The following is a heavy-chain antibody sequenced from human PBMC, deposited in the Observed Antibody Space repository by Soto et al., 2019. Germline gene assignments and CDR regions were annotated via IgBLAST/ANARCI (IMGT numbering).Heavy chain of an antibody. CDR3: ARGGNGSGSYVPLAY. V-gene: IGHV4-30-4*01. J-gene: IGHJ4*02. CDR2: IYYSGSS. Sequence: PSETLSLTCTVSGCTISSGDYYWSWIRQPPGKGLEWIGYIYYSGSSYYNPSLKSRVTISLDTSKNQFSLKLSSVTAADTAVYYCARGGNGSGSYVPLAYWGQGTLVTVSS. CDR1: GCTISSGDYY. D-gene: IGHD3-10*01.